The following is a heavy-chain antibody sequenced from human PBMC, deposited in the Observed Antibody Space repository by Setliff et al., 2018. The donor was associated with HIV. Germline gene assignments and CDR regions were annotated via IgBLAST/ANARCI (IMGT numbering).Heavy chain of an antibody. CDR1: GYTFTDSF. V-gene: IGHV1-2*02. CDR2: ISPDNANT. Sequence: ASVKVSCKSSGYTFTDSFMHWVRQAPGQGLEWMGWISPDNANTRISQRFRGSVTMTRDRSINTAYMEFSSLRSDDTAVYYCARQLSNSLESWGQGTLVTVSS. D-gene: IGHD1-1*01. CDR3: ARQLSNSLES. J-gene: IGHJ4*02.